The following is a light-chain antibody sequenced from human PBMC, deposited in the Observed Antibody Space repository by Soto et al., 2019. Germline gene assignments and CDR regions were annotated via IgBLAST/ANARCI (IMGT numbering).Light chain of an antibody. CDR2: GAS. CDR3: QQYGSSPLT. Sequence: EIVLTQSPGTLSLSPGERATLSCRASQSVSSSYLAWYQQKPGQAPSLLIYGASSRATSIPDRFSGSGSGTDFTLTISRLEPEDFAEYYCQQYGSSPLTFGGGTKVEIK. V-gene: IGKV3-20*01. CDR1: QSVSSSY. J-gene: IGKJ4*01.